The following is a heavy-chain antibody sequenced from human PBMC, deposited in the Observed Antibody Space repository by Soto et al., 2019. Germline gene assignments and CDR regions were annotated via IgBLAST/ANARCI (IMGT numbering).Heavy chain of an antibody. CDR3: ARVSKLVAPKDGKRAYFFAMDV. J-gene: IGHJ6*02. V-gene: IGHV4-61*08. D-gene: IGHD6-6*01. CDR2: VYSTGTT. CDR1: GDSVSSSDFY. Sequence: QVLLRESGPGLVKPSETLALTCAVSGDSVSSSDFYWTWIRQPPGKPLEWIGYVYSTGTTSYSPSLKSRVDISVDTSENQFSRKLRSVTAADAAVYFCARVSKLVAPKDGKRAYFFAMDVWGHGTTVTVS.